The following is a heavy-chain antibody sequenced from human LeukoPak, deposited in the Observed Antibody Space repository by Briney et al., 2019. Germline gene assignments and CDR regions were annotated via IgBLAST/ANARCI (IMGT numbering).Heavy chain of an antibody. CDR1: GGSISSSSYY. J-gene: IGHJ4*02. Sequence: SETLSLTCTVSGGSISSSSYYWGWIRQPPGKGLEWIGSIYYSGSTYYNPSLKSRVTISVDTSKNQFSLKLSSVTAADTAVYYCARAGAYSSSSDFDYWGQGTLVTVSS. V-gene: IGHV4-39*07. CDR3: ARAGAYSSSSDFDY. D-gene: IGHD6-6*01. CDR2: IYYSGST.